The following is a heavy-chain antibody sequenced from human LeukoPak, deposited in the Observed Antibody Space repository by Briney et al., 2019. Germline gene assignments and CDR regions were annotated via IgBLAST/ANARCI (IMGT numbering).Heavy chain of an antibody. D-gene: IGHD2-21*01. CDR3: ARLVVRRFDH. CDR2: IKQDGGEK. Sequence: PGGSLRLSCAASGFTFSTYWMSWVRQAPGKGLGWVANIKQDGGEKYYVDSVKGRFTISRDNAKNSLYLQMNSLRDEDTAVYYCARLVVRRFDHWGQGTLVTVSS. V-gene: IGHV3-7*01. J-gene: IGHJ4*02. CDR1: GFTFSTYW.